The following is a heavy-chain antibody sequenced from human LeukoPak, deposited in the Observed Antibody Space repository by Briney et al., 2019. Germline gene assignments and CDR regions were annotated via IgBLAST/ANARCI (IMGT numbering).Heavy chain of an antibody. Sequence: ASVKVSCKTSGYTFTSYDINWVRQATGQALEWMGWISAYNGNTNYAQKLQGRVTMTTDTSTSTAYMELRSLRSDGTAVYYCARVLDYYDFWSGYQGRSNYFDYWGQGTLVTVSS. CDR2: ISAYNGNT. D-gene: IGHD3-3*01. J-gene: IGHJ4*02. CDR1: GYTFTSYD. V-gene: IGHV1-18*01. CDR3: ARVLDYYDFWSGYQGRSNYFDY.